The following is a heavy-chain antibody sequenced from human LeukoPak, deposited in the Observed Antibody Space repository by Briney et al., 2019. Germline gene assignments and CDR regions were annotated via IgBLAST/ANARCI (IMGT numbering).Heavy chain of an antibody. Sequence: ASVNVSCKASGYTFPSYEINGLRQATRQGLDWMGWMNTNRGNTGYAQKFQGRVTMTRNTSISTAYMELSRVRSEDTAGYYCAREKVVAANFDYWGQGTLVTVSS. CDR3: AREKVVAANFDY. CDR2: MNTNRGNT. CDR1: GYTFPSYE. V-gene: IGHV1-8*01. D-gene: IGHD2-15*01. J-gene: IGHJ4*02.